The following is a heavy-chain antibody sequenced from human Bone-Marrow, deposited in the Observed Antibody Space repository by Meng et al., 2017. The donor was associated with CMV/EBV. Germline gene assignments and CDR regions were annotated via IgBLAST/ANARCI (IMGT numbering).Heavy chain of an antibody. D-gene: IGHD6-19*01. CDR2: TYYRSKWYN. Sequence: SQTLSLTCAISGDSVSSNSAAWNWIRRSPSRGLEWLGRTYYRSKWYNDYAVSVKSRITINPDTSKNQFSLQLNSVTPEDTAVYYCARAGQWLVDYYYYYGMDVWGQGTTVTVSS. J-gene: IGHJ6*02. CDR1: GDSVSSNSAA. V-gene: IGHV6-1*01. CDR3: ARAGQWLVDYYYYYGMDV.